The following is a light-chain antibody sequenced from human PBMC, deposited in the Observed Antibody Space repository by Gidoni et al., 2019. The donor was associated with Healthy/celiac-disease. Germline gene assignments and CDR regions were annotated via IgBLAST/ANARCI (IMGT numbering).Light chain of an antibody. V-gene: IGLV3-21*04. J-gene: IGLJ1*01. Sequence: SCVLTQPPPVSVAPGKTARITCGGNNIGSKSVHWYQQKPGQAPVLVIYYDSDRPSGIPERFSGSNSGNTATLTISRVEAGDEADYYCQVWDSSSDPFYVFGTGTKVTVL. CDR2: YDS. CDR1: NIGSKS. CDR3: QVWDSSSDPFYV.